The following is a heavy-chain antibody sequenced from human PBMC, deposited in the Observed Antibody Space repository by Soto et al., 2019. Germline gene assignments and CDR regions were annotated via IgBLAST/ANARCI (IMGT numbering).Heavy chain of an antibody. Sequence: TGGSLRLSCAASGFTFTSYAMTWVRQAPGKGLEWVAGISYDGNNKYYADSVKGRFTISRDNSKNTLYLQMNSLRAEDTAVYYCAKDLRSYGPPYYFDYWGQGTLVTVSS. V-gene: IGHV3-30*18. J-gene: IGHJ4*02. D-gene: IGHD5-18*01. CDR2: ISYDGNNK. CDR1: GFTFTSYA. CDR3: AKDLRSYGPPYYFDY.